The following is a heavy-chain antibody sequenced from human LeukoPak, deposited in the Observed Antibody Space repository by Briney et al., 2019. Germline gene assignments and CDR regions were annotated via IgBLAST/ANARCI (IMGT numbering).Heavy chain of an antibody. V-gene: IGHV3-23*01. D-gene: IGHD3-9*01. Sequence: PGGSMRLSCATSGFTFNTYAMIWVRQAPGKGLEWVSTINDAGRTTYYADSVKGRFTISRDNSKNTVYLQMNNLRAEDTALYYCTNQPILAGSIDSWGQGTLVTVSS. CDR1: GFTFNTYA. J-gene: IGHJ4*02. CDR3: TNQPILAGSIDS. CDR2: INDAGRTT.